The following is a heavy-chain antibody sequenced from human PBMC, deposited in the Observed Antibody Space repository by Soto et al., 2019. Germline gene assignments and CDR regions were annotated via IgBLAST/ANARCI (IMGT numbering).Heavy chain of an antibody. D-gene: IGHD3-9*01. CDR1: GFPFSDYY. J-gene: IGHJ4*02. CDR3: ARRRPTGYYNS. CDR2: ISSSSSDT. V-gene: IGHV3-11*05. Sequence: QVQLVESGGDLVKPGGSLRLSCAASGFPFSDYYMSWIRQAPGKGLEWVSSISSSSSDTNYAQSVKGRFTISRDNAKNSLHLQMNILRADATAVYYCARRRPTGYYNSWGQGTLVTVSA.